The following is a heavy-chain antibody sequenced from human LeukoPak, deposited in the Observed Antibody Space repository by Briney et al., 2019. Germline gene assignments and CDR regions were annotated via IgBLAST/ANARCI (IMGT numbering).Heavy chain of an antibody. CDR2: ISSSSSYI. J-gene: IGHJ4*02. Sequence: PGGSLSLSCAASGFTFSKHSMSWVRQAPGKGLEWVSSISSSSSYIYYADSVKGRFTISRDNAKNSLYLQMNSLRAEDTAVYYCARGSIGGDEGYFDYWGQGTLVTVSS. CDR1: GFTFSKHS. CDR3: ARGSIGGDEGYFDY. D-gene: IGHD2-21*02. V-gene: IGHV3-21*01.